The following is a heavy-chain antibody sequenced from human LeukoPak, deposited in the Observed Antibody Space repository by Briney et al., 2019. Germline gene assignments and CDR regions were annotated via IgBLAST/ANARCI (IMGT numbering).Heavy chain of an antibody. CDR1: GYTFTGYY. CDR2: INPNSGGT. CDR3: ALFRRDSSGSYYYYGMDV. J-gene: IGHJ6*02. D-gene: IGHD3-22*01. Sequence: ASVKVSCKASGYTFTGYYMHWVRQAPGQGLEWTGWINPNSGGTNYAQKLQGRVTMTRDTSISTAYMELSRLRSDDTAVYYCALFRRDSSGSYYYYGMDVWGQGTTVTVSS. V-gene: IGHV1-2*02.